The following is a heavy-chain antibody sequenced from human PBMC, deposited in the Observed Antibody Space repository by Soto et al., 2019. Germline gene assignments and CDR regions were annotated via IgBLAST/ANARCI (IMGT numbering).Heavy chain of an antibody. D-gene: IGHD3-10*01. CDR2: IHYGGSA. V-gene: IGHV4-59*12. CDR1: GSSIIGYY. Sequence: ASETLSLTCTFSGSSIIGYYWTWIRQSPERGLEWIGYIHYGGSANYNPSLNSRLTMSVDRSKSQFSMKLASVTAADTVVYGCARIFGLAVDYWGQGTLVTVSS. CDR3: ARIFGLAVDY. J-gene: IGHJ4*02.